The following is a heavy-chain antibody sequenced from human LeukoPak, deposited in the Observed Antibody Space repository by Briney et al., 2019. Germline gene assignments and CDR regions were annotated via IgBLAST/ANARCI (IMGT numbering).Heavy chain of an antibody. CDR1: GFTFSSYA. J-gene: IGHJ4*02. Sequence: QPGGSLRLSCAASGFTFSSYAMSWVRQAPGKGLEWVSAISGSGGSTYYADSVKGRFTIPRDNSKNTLYLQMNSLRAEDTAVYYCAKGFYDSSGYYYGFDYWGQGTLVTVSS. CDR2: ISGSGGST. V-gene: IGHV3-23*01. CDR3: AKGFYDSSGYYYGFDY. D-gene: IGHD3-22*01.